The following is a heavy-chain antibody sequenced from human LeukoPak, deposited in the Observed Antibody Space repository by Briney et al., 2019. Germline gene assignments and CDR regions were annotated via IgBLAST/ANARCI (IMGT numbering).Heavy chain of an antibody. CDR2: MSYDRSNE. CDR3: AREGSRSDDAFDI. V-gene: IGHV3-30*04. CDR1: GFTFNTYT. J-gene: IGHJ3*02. Sequence: GGSLRLSCAASGFTFNTYTMHWVRQAPGEGLQWVALMSYDRSNEHYADSVKGRFTISRDNSKNTLYLQMTSLRLEDTAVYYCAREGSRSDDAFDIWAKGHWSPSLQ.